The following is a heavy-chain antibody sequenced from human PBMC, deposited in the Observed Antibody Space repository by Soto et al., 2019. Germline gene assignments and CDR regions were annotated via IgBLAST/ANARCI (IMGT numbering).Heavy chain of an antibody. CDR1: GASISTLTYN. D-gene: IGHD4-17*01. CDR2: IYYSGSP. V-gene: IGHV4-39*01. CDR3: ARHTMTAVTTFDH. J-gene: IGHJ4*02. Sequence: QLQLQESGPGLVKPSETLSLTCTVSGASISTLTYNWGWIRQPPGKGLEWIGNIYYSGSPYYNPSLKSRVTISVDTSTNQFSLRLRSVTAADTALYFCARHTMTAVTTFDHWGQGTLVTVSS.